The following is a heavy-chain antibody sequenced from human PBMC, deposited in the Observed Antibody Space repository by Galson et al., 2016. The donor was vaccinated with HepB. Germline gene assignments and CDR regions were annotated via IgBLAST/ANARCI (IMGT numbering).Heavy chain of an antibody. CDR2: ISYDGIHK. J-gene: IGHJ6*02. CDR1: GFSFSTYA. CDR3: ARPFGDYSHYYYYGMDV. Sequence: SLRLSCAASGFSFSTYAMHWVRQAPGKGLEWVAVISYDGIHKYYADSVRGRFTISRDNSKNTLYVQMNSLRAEDTAVYYCARPFGDYSHYYYYGMDVWGHGTTVTVSS. D-gene: IGHD4-17*01. V-gene: IGHV3-30-3*01.